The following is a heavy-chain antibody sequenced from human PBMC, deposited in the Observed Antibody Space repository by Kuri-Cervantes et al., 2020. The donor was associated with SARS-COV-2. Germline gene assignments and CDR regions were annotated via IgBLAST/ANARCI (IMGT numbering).Heavy chain of an antibody. V-gene: IGHV1-18*01. Sequence: ASLKNFCNASGYTFASCGISWVRQAPEQGLEWMGWISAYNGSTNYDQKLQGRVTMTTDTSTSTAYMELRSLRSEDTAVYYCARAPVAGHDAFDNWGQGTMVTVSS. J-gene: IGHJ3*02. CDR1: GYTFASCG. CDR2: ISAYNGST. CDR3: ARAPVAGHDAFDN.